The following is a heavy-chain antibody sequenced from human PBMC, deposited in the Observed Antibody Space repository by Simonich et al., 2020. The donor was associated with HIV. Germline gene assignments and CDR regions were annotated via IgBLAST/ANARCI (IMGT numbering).Heavy chain of an antibody. CDR2: FVPENGEK. CDR3: ATVSRSWSRDGPFFDY. CDR1: GYTLTELS. D-gene: IGHD6-13*01. V-gene: IGHV1-24*01. J-gene: IGHJ4*02. Sequence: QVQLVQSGAEVKKPGASVKVSCKVSGYTLTELSMHWVRQAPGKGLEWMGCFVPENGEKSYAQKFQGRVTMTEDTSTDTAYMELGSLRSEDTAVYYCATVSRSWSRDGPFFDYWGQGTLVTVSS.